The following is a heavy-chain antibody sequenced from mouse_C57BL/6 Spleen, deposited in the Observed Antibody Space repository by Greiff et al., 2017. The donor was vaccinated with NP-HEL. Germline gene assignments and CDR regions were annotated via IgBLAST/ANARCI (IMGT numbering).Heavy chain of an antibody. CDR2: IYPSDSET. J-gene: IGHJ1*03. V-gene: IGHV1-61*01. CDR1: GYTFTSYW. D-gene: IGHD4-1*01. CDR3: AKRLTGPYWYFDV. Sequence: VQLQQPGAELVRPGSSVKLSCKSSGYTFTSYWMDWVKQRPGQGLEWIGNIYPSDSETHYNQKFKDKATLTVDKSSSTAYMQLSSLTSEDSAVYYCAKRLTGPYWYFDVWGTGTTVTVSS.